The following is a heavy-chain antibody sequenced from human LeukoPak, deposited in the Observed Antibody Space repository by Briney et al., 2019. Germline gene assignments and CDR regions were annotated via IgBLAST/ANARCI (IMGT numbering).Heavy chain of an antibody. CDR2: TKQDGSEK. Sequence: GGSLRLSCAASGFTFSSYWMSWVRQAPGKGLEWVANTKQDGSEKYYVDSVKGRFTISRDNAKNSLYLQMNSLRAEDTAVYYCAKAPTYYDILTGYFSYYFDYWGQGTLVTVSS. V-gene: IGHV3-7*01. CDR3: AKAPTYYDILTGYFSYYFDY. CDR1: GFTFSSYW. D-gene: IGHD3-9*01. J-gene: IGHJ4*02.